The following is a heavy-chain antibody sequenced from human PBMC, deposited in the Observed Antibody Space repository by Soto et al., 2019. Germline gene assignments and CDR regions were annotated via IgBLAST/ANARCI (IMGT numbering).Heavy chain of an antibody. CDR2: INPNSGDT. CDR3: ARAKRGSFYFDS. CDR1: GYTFTIYF. Sequence: QVQLVQSGSEMSKPGASVKVSCNTSGYTFTIYFIHWVRQAPGRGLEWMGWINPNSGDTKYAQNFQGRVTMTRDTSISTAYMDLGGLTSDDTAVFFCARAKRGSFYFDSWGQGTLVTVSS. V-gene: IGHV1-2*02. J-gene: IGHJ4*02. D-gene: IGHD1-26*01.